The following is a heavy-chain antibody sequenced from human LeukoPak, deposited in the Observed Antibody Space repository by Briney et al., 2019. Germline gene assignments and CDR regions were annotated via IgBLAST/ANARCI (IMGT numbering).Heavy chain of an antibody. CDR3: ARGGDTPFDY. CDR1: GGSISSASYY. D-gene: IGHD2-2*02. V-gene: IGHV4-61*02. J-gene: IGHJ4*02. Sequence: SETLSLTCSVSGGSISSASYYWSWIRQPAGKGLEWIGRIYTSGSTNYNPSLKSRVTMSVDTPKNQFSLKLSSVTAADTAVYYCARGGDTPFDYWGQGTLVTVSP. CDR2: IYTSGST.